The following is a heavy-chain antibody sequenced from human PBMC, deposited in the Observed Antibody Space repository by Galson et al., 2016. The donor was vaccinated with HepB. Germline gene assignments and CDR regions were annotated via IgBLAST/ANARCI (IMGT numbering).Heavy chain of an antibody. Sequence: SVKVSCKASGYSFTSYSLSWVRQAPGQGLEWMAWISVYNGDTNYAQELQGRVTMTTDTSTSTAYMELRSLRADDTAVYYCARGAGWYFDYWGQGTLVTVSS. CDR2: ISVYNGDT. J-gene: IGHJ4*02. D-gene: IGHD4/OR15-4a*01. CDR1: GYSFTSYS. CDR3: ARGAGWYFDY. V-gene: IGHV1-18*01.